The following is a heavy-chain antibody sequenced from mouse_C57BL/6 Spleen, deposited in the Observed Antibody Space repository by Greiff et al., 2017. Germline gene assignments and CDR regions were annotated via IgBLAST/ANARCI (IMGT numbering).Heavy chain of an antibody. D-gene: IGHD1-1*01. V-gene: IGHV1-59*01. CDR1: GYTFTSYC. Sequence: QVQLQQPGAELVRPGTSVKLSCKASGYTFTSYCMHWVKQRPGQGLEWIGVIDPADSYTNYNQKFKGKATLTADTSSSTAYMQLSSLTSEDSAVYCCARGRYGSSFHFDYWGQGTTLTVSA. CDR2: IDPADSYT. J-gene: IGHJ2*01. CDR3: ARGRYGSSFHFDY.